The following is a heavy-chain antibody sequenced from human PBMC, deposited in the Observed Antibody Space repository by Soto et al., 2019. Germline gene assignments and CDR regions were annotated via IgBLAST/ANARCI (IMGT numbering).Heavy chain of an antibody. V-gene: IGHV1-18*01. CDR3: ARTPTNNDYGDYYYFY. Sequence: ASVKVSCKASGYTFPSYGISWVRQAPGQGLEWMGWISAYNGNTNYAQKLQGRVTMTTDTSTSTAYMELRSLRSDDTAVYYCARTPTNNDYGDYYYFYWGQGTLVTVSS. CDR1: GYTFPSYG. CDR2: ISAYNGNT. J-gene: IGHJ4*02. D-gene: IGHD4-17*01.